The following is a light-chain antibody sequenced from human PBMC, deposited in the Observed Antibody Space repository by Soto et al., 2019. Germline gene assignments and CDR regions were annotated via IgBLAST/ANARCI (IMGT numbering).Light chain of an antibody. CDR3: LLSYRSASVV. Sequence: QAVVTQEPSLTVSPGGTVTLTCGSSTGAVTSGHYPYWFQQKPGQAPRTLIYDTSNKHSWTPARFSGSLLGGKAALTLSGAQPEDEADYYCLLSYRSASVVFGGGTKLTVL. CDR1: TGAVTSGHY. V-gene: IGLV7-46*01. CDR2: DTS. J-gene: IGLJ2*01.